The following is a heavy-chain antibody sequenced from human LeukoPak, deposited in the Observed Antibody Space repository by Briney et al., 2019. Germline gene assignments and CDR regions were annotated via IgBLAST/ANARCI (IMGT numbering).Heavy chain of an antibody. D-gene: IGHD2-15*01. Sequence: ASVKVSCKASGYTFISYGISWVRQAPGQGLEWMGWISAYNGNTNYAQKLQGRVTMTTDTSTSTAYMELRSLRSDDTAVYYCARDLGVVVAADYFDYWGQGTLVTVSS. CDR2: ISAYNGNT. V-gene: IGHV1-18*04. CDR1: GYTFISYG. CDR3: ARDLGVVVAADYFDY. J-gene: IGHJ4*02.